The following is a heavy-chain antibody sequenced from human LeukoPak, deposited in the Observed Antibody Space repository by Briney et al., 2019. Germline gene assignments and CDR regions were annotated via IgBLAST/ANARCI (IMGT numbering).Heavy chain of an antibody. Sequence: SAKVSCKASGGTFISYAICWGRQAPGQGLGWMGGIIPIFGTANYAQKFQGRVTITTDESTSTAYMELISLRSEDTAVYYCATSQVPAAPRAGHTAFDIWGQGTMVTVSS. CDR3: ATSQVPAAPRAGHTAFDI. D-gene: IGHD2-2*01. CDR1: GGTFISYA. J-gene: IGHJ3*02. V-gene: IGHV1-69*05. CDR2: IIPIFGTA.